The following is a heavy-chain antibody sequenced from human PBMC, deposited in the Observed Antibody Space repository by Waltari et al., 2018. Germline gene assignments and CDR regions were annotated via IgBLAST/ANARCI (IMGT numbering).Heavy chain of an antibody. CDR2: IWYDGSNK. CDR3: ARDLRLGLAPAAILGYYYYYGMDV. V-gene: IGHV3-33*01. D-gene: IGHD2-2*02. CDR1: GFTFSSYG. J-gene: IGHJ6*02. Sequence: QVQLVESGGGVVQPGRSLRLSCAASGFTFSSYGMHWVRQAPGKGLEWVAGIWYDGSNKYYADSVKGRFTISRDNSKNTLYLQMNSLRAEDTAVYYCARDLRLGLAPAAILGYYYYYGMDVWGQGTTVTVSS.